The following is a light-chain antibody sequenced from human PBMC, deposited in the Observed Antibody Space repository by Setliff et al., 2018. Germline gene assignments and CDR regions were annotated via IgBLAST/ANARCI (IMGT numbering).Light chain of an antibody. Sequence: QSALTQPASVSGSPGQSITFSCTGSSSDVGGYDYVSWYQQHPGKAPKLLIHDVTNRPSGVSNRFSGSKSGNTASLTISGLQAEDEAEYFCSSYTVGSTLSVFGTGTKSPS. CDR1: SSDVGGYDY. V-gene: IGLV2-14*03. CDR3: SSYTVGSTLSV. J-gene: IGLJ1*01. CDR2: DVT.